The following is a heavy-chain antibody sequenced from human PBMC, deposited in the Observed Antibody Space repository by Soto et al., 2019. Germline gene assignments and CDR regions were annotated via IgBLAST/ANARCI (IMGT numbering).Heavy chain of an antibody. D-gene: IGHD3-9*01. J-gene: IGHJ4*02. Sequence: GGSLRLSCAASGFTFSSYEMNWVRQAPGKGLEWVAVISYDGSNRYYADSVKGRFTISRDNSKNTLYLQMNSLRAEDTAVYYCAKDERYYDILTGYSLPASGYWGQGTLVTVSS. CDR1: GFTFSSYE. V-gene: IGHV3-30*18. CDR2: ISYDGSNR. CDR3: AKDERYYDILTGYSLPASGY.